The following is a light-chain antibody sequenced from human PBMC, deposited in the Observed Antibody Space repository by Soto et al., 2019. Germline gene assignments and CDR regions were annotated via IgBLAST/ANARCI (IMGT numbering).Light chain of an antibody. CDR1: QSVSNNY. CDR3: QQRSNWPLT. Sequence: EIVLKQAAGRLSLSLCGSATLSCMASQSVSNNYLAWYQQKPGQAPRLLIYDASNRPTDIPARFSGSGSGTDFTLTICSLEPGDCEVYYSQQRSNWPLTFGQGTRLEIK. V-gene: IGKV3-11*01. J-gene: IGKJ5*01. CDR2: DAS.